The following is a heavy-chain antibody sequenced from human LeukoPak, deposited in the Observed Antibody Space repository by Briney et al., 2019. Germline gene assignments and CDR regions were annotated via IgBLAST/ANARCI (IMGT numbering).Heavy chain of an antibody. V-gene: IGHV4-4*07. D-gene: IGHD2-2*01. CDR1: GGSISSYY. CDR2: IYTGGST. J-gene: IGHJ4*02. CDR3: AREGCSSTSCRLDY. Sequence: SETLSLTCTVSGGSISSYYWSWIRQPAGKGLEWIGRIYTGGSTNYNPSLKSRVTMSVDTSKNQFSLKLSSVTAADTAVYYCAREGCSSTSCRLDYWGQGTLVTVSS.